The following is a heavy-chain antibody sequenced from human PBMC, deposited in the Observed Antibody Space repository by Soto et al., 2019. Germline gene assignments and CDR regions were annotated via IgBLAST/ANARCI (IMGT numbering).Heavy chain of an antibody. Sequence: SETLSLTCTVSGGSISSGGYYWSWIRQHPGKGLEWIGYIYYSGSTYYNPSLKSRVTISVDTSKNQFSLKLSSVTAADTAVYYCARDPVYGDYYYGMDVWGQGTTVTVSS. CDR2: IYYSGST. CDR3: ARDPVYGDYYYGMDV. V-gene: IGHV4-31*03. D-gene: IGHD4-17*01. J-gene: IGHJ6*02. CDR1: GGSISSGGYY.